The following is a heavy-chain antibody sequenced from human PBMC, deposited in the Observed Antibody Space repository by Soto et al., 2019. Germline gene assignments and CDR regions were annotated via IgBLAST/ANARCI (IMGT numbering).Heavy chain of an antibody. Sequence: SGKVSCKASGGTVSSYAISWVRQAPGQGLEWMGGIIPIFGTANYAQKFQGRVTITADESTSTAYMELSSLRSEDTAVYYCAREGRCSSTSCYNYYYYYGMDVWGQGTTVTVSS. CDR2: IIPIFGTA. V-gene: IGHV1-69*13. D-gene: IGHD2-2*02. J-gene: IGHJ6*02. CDR1: GGTVSSYA. CDR3: AREGRCSSTSCYNYYYYYGMDV.